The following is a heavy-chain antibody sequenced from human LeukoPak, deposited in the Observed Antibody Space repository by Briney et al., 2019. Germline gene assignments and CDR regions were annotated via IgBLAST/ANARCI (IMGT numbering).Heavy chain of an antibody. Sequence: QPGRSLRLSCAASGFTFSSYAMHWVRQAPGKGLEWVAVIWYDGSNKHYAESVKGRFSISRDNSKSTLYLQMNSLRAEDTAVYYCARARGVSTGYRPIDYWGQGTLVTVSS. J-gene: IGHJ4*02. CDR2: IWYDGSNK. D-gene: IGHD3-22*01. CDR1: GFTFSSYA. V-gene: IGHV3-33*08. CDR3: ARARGVSTGYRPIDY.